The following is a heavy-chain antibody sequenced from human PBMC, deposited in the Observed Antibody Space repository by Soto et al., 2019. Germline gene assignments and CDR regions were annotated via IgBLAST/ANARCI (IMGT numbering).Heavy chain of an antibody. D-gene: IGHD5-18*01. CDR2: IWYDGSNK. J-gene: IGHJ4*02. Sequence: GGSLRLSCAASGFTFSSYGMHWVRQAPGKGLEWVAVIWYDGSNKYYADTVKGRFTISRDNSKNTLYLQMNSLRAEDTAVYYCAKGGYNYGFLFDCWGQGTLVTVSS. CDR1: GFTFSSYG. V-gene: IGHV3-33*06. CDR3: AKGGYNYGFLFDC.